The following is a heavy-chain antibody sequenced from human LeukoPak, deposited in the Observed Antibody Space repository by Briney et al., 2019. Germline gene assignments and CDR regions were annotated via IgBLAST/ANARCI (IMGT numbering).Heavy chain of an antibody. CDR3: TRGLGKYCSGGSCYSTVGFDY. CDR1: GFSFSSHG. D-gene: IGHD2-15*01. J-gene: IGHJ4*02. CDR2: IWYDGSNK. Sequence: PGGSLRLSCAASGFSFSSHGMHWVRQAPGKGLEWVACIWYDGSNKYYADSAKGRFTISRDNSKNTMYLQINSLRAEDTAVYYCTRGLGKYCSGGSCYSTVGFDYWGQGTLVTVSS. V-gene: IGHV3-30*02.